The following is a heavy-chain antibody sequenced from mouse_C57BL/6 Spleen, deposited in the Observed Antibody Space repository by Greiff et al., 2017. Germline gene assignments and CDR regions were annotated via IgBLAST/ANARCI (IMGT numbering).Heavy chain of an antibody. J-gene: IGHJ2*01. CDR2: IYPGDGDT. D-gene: IGHD1-1*01. Sequence: VQLQQSGAELVKPGASVEISCKASGYAFSSYWMNWVKQRPGKGLEWIGQIYPGDGDTNYNGKFKGKATLTADKSSSTAYMQLSSLTSEDSAVYFCARGYYGTPYFDYWGQGTTLTVSS. V-gene: IGHV1-80*01. CDR1: GYAFSSYW. CDR3: ARGYYGTPYFDY.